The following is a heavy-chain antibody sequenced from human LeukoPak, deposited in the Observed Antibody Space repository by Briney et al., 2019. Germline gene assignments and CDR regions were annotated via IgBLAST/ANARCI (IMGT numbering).Heavy chain of an antibody. CDR1: GGSISSSNW. J-gene: IGHJ4*02. Sequence: SETLSLTCAVSGGSISSSNWWSWVRQPPGKGLEWIGEIYHSGSTNYNPSLKSRVTISVDTSKNQFSLKLSSVTAADTAVYYCGRGWAVDFWGQGTLVTVSS. D-gene: IGHD5-24*01. CDR2: IYHSGST. V-gene: IGHV4-4*02. CDR3: GRGWAVDF.